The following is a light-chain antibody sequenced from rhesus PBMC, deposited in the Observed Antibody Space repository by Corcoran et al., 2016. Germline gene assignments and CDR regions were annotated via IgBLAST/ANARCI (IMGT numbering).Light chain of an antibody. CDR3: LQYNSDPLT. CDR2: AAS. J-gene: IGKJ4*01. Sequence: DIQMTQSPSSLSASVGDRVTITCRASQGISTYLNWYQQKPGKAPKRLIYAASSLESGVPSRFSGSGSGIDFTLTISSLQPEDFATYYCLQYNSDPLTFGGGTKVEIK. V-gene: IGKV1-43*02. CDR1: QGISTY.